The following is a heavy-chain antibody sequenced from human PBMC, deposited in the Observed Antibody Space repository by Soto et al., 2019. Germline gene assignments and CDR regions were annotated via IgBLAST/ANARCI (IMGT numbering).Heavy chain of an antibody. CDR3: ARLSISWYYFDY. CDR2: IYTSGST. Sequence: ETLSLTCTVSGGPINNYYWSWIRQPAGKGLEWLGRIYTSGSTNYNPSLKSRLSMSIDKSKNHFSLRLTSVTAADTAVYYCARLSISWYYFDYWGPGTLVTVSS. CDR1: GGPINNYY. J-gene: IGHJ4*02. D-gene: IGHD6-13*01. V-gene: IGHV4-4*07.